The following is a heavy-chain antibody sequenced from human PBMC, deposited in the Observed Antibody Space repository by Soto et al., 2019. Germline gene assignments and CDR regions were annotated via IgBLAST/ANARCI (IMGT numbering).Heavy chain of an antibody. J-gene: IGHJ6*02. V-gene: IGHV3-23*01. CDR2: ISGSGGST. Sequence: GGSLRLSCAASGFTFSSYAMSWVRQAPGKGLEWVSAISGSGGSTYYADSVKGRFTISRDNSKNTLYLQMNSLRAEDTAVYYCAKDGYCSGGSCYSHYYYGMDVWGQGTTVTVS. CDR1: GFTFSSYA. D-gene: IGHD2-15*01. CDR3: AKDGYCSGGSCYSHYYYGMDV.